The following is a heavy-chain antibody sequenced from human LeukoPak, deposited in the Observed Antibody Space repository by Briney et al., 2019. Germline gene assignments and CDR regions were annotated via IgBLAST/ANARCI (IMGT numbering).Heavy chain of an antibody. Sequence: PGGSLRLSCAASGFTVSSNYMNWVRQAPGKGLEWVSVIYSGGNTYYADSAKGRFTISRDNSKNTLYLQMNSLRAEDTAVYYCARTPMFYFYGMDVWGRGTTVTVSS. D-gene: IGHD2-15*01. J-gene: IGHJ6*02. CDR3: ARTPMFYFYGMDV. CDR2: IYSGGNT. CDR1: GFTVSSNY. V-gene: IGHV3-66*01.